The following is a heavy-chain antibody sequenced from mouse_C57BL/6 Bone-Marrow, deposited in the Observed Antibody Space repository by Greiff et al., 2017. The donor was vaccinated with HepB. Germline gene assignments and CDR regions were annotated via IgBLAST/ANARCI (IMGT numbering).Heavy chain of an antibody. J-gene: IGHJ1*03. Sequence: QVHVKQSGAELVRPGASVTLSCKASGYTFTDYEMHWVKQTTVHGLEWIGAIDPETGGTAYNQKFKGKAILTADKSSSTAYMELRSLTSEDSAVYYCTRPYGSSYGYFDVWGTGTTVTVSS. D-gene: IGHD1-1*01. CDR1: GYTFTDYE. V-gene: IGHV1-15*01. CDR3: TRPYGSSYGYFDV. CDR2: IDPETGGT.